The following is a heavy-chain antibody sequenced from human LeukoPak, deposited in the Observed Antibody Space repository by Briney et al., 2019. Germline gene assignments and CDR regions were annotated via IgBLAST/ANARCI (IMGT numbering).Heavy chain of an antibody. J-gene: IGHJ4*02. CDR1: GFTFSTYA. V-gene: IGHV3-48*03. CDR3: ARGRSGWKTFDY. Sequence: GGSLRLSCAASGFTFSTYAMSWVRQAPGEGLEWVSYISNRGSSTYYADSVKGRFTISRDNAKNSLYLQMNSLRAEDTAVYYCARGRSGWKTFDYWGQGTLVTVSS. CDR2: ISNRGSST. D-gene: IGHD1-1*01.